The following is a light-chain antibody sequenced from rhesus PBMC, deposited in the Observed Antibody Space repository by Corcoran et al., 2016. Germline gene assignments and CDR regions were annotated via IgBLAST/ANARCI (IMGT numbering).Light chain of an antibody. CDR2: GVN. V-gene: IGLV2S7*01. CDR1: SSDVGAYNY. J-gene: IGLJ6*01. Sequence: QAAPTQPPSVSGSPGQSVTISCTGTSSDVGAYNYVSWYQQHPGKAPKLIIYGVNQRPSGVSDRFSGSKSGNTASLTISGLQAEDEADYYCSSYTTSSTFVFGSGTKLTVL. CDR3: SSYTTSSTFV.